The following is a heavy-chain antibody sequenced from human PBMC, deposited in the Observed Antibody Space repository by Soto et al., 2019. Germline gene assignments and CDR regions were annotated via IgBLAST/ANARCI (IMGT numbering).Heavy chain of an antibody. Sequence: ASVKVSCKASGYTFTSYYMHWVRQAPGQGLEWMGIINPSGGSTSYAQKFQGRVTMTRDTSTSTVYMELSSLRSEDTAVYYCATLAAAGTASYYYYYGMDVWGQGTTVTVSS. CDR2: INPSGGST. CDR3: ATLAAAGTASYYYYYGMDV. V-gene: IGHV1-46*01. J-gene: IGHJ6*02. D-gene: IGHD6-13*01. CDR1: GYTFTSYY.